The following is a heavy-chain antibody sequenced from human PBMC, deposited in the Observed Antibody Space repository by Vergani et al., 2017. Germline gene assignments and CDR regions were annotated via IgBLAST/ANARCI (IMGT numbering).Heavy chain of an antibody. CDR3: ARLRTYYDILTGYYRHYYFDY. D-gene: IGHD3-9*01. CDR2: IYPGDSDT. Sequence: EVQLVPSGAEVKKPGESLKISCKGSGYSFTSYWIGWVRQMPGKGLEWMGIIYPGDSDTRYSPSFQGQVTISADKSISTAYLQWSSLKASDTAMYYCARLRTYYDILTGYYRHYYFDYWGQGTLVTVSS. CDR1: GYSFTSYW. J-gene: IGHJ4*02. V-gene: IGHV5-51*01.